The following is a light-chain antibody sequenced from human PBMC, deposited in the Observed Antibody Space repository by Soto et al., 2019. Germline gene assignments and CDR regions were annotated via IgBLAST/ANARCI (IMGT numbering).Light chain of an antibody. J-gene: IGKJ1*01. Sequence: KDSRGTIYLTPQERATLSSRPSQSISSSYVAWYQQKPGQAPRLLIYGASSRATGIPDRFSGSGSGTDFTLSISSLEPEDFAVYYCQQRTDRPPSTFGQGTKVDIK. V-gene: IGKV3D-20*02. CDR1: QSISSSY. CDR3: QQRTDRPPST. CDR2: GAS.